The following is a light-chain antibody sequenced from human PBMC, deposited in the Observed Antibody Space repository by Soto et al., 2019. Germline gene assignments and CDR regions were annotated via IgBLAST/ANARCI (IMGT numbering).Light chain of an antibody. Sequence: DIQVPQSPSSLFGSVGHSVTITCRASQSISSYVNWYQHPPGTPPNLLIDAANTLQSGAPSRFSGSGSGTDFTLTISSLQPEDFATYYCQQSYSTPRTFGQGTKVDIK. CDR1: QSISSY. CDR3: QQSYSTPRT. J-gene: IGKJ1*01. CDR2: AAN. V-gene: IGKV1-39*01.